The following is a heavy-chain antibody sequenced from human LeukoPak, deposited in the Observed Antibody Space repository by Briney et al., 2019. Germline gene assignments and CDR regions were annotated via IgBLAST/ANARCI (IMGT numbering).Heavy chain of an antibody. J-gene: IGHJ4*02. Sequence: GASVKVSCRASGYTFTGYYMHWVRQAPGQGLEWMGWINPNSGGTNYAQKFQGRVTMTRDTSISTAYMELSRLRSDDTAVYYCARVVVVPAALSEFDYWGQGTLVTVSS. D-gene: IGHD2-2*01. V-gene: IGHV1-2*02. CDR2: INPNSGGT. CDR1: GYTFTGYY. CDR3: ARVVVVPAALSEFDY.